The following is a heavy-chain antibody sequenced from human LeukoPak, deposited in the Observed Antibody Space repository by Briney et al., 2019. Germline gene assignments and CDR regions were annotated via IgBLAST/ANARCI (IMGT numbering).Heavy chain of an antibody. CDR2: IYYSGST. D-gene: IGHD3-22*01. V-gene: IGHV4-59*08. CDR3: ARLSDYYDSSGYYYFDY. J-gene: IGHJ4*02. Sequence: SETLSLTCTVSGVSISSYYWSWIRQPPGKGLEWIGYIYYSGSTNYNPSLKSRVTISVDTSKNQFSLELSSVTAADTAVYYCARLSDYYDSSGYYYFDYWGQGTLVTVSS. CDR1: GVSISSYY.